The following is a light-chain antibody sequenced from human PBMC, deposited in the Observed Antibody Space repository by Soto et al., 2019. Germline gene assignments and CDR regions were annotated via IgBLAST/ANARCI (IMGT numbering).Light chain of an antibody. V-gene: IGKV3-20*01. J-gene: IGKJ1*01. CDR2: GAS. CDR3: QQYGSSPQT. Sequence: EIVLTQSPGILSLSPGERATLSCRASQSVSSDSLAWYQHKLGQAPRLLIYGASTRATGIPDRFSGSGSGTDFTLTISRLEPEDFAVFYCQQYGSSPQTFGQGTKVDIK. CDR1: QSVSSDS.